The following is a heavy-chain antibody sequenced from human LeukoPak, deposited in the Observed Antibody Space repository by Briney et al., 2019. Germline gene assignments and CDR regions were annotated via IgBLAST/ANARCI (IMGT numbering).Heavy chain of an antibody. Sequence: SVKVSCKASGGTFSSYAISWVRQAPGQGLEWMGRIIPIFGTANYAQKFQGRVTITTDESTSTAYMELSSLRSEDTAVYYCAREENHYYDSSGYFSYWGQGTLVTVSS. CDR1: GGTFSSYA. CDR2: IIPIFGTA. J-gene: IGHJ4*02. D-gene: IGHD3-22*01. CDR3: AREENHYYDSSGYFSY. V-gene: IGHV1-69*05.